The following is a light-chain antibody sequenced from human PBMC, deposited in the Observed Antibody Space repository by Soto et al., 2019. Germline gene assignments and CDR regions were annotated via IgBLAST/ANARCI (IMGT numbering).Light chain of an antibody. V-gene: IGKV1-33*01. CDR2: DAS. CDR3: QHCDYLPI. J-gene: IGKJ3*01. Sequence: DIQMTQSPSSLSASVGDRLTITCQASHDITSYLNWYQHKPGKAPKLLFYDASILEAGVPPRFSGSGSGTDFTLTISGLQPEDVATYYCQHCDYLPIFGPGTTVDFK. CDR1: HDITSY.